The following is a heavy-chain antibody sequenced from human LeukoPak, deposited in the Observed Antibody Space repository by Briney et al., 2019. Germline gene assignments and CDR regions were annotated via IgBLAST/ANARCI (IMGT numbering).Heavy chain of an antibody. CDR3: ARSIGIVVVPAAKRDRSLTYFDY. Sequence: SETLSLTCAVYGGSFSGYYWSWIRQPPGKGLEWIGEINHSGSTNYNPSLKSRVTISVDTSKNQFSLKLSSVTAADTAVYYCARSIGIVVVPAAKRDRSLTYFDYWGQGTLVTVSS. CDR2: INHSGST. CDR1: GGSFSGYY. D-gene: IGHD2-2*01. V-gene: IGHV4-34*01. J-gene: IGHJ4*02.